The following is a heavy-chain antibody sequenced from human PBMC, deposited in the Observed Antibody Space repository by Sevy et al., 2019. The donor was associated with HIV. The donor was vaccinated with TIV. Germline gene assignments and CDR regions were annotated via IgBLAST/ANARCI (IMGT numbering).Heavy chain of an antibody. J-gene: IGHJ6*02. CDR3: GSVRGIGWMPHYYYGMDV. V-gene: IGHV3-7*01. Sequence: GGSLRLSCAGSGFTLSSYWMTWVRQAPGKGLEWVANIKQDGSEKYSVDSVKGRFTSHSDNAKNSLHLQMISLGDEDTDLYSCGSVRGIGWMPHYYYGMDVWGQGTTVTVSS. CDR1: GFTLSSYW. D-gene: IGHD3-16*01. CDR2: IKQDGSEK.